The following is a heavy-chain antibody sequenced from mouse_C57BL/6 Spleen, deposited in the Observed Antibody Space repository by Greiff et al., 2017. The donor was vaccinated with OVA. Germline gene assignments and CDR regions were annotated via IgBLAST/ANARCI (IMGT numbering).Heavy chain of an antibody. J-gene: IGHJ4*01. D-gene: IGHD2-1*01. CDR2: IDPSDSYT. V-gene: IGHV1-50*01. CDR1: GYTFTSYW. Sequence: VQLQQPGAELVKPGASVKLSCKASGYTFTSYWMQWVKQRPGQGLEWIGEIDPSDSYTNYNQKFKGKATLTVDTSSSTAYMKLSSLTSEDSAVYYCARFTGNYGEDYWGQGTSVTVSS. CDR3: ARFTGNYGEDY.